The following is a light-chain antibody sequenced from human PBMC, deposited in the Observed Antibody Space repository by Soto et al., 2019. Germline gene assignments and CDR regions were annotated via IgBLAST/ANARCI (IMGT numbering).Light chain of an antibody. CDR1: QSLLHSDGHSY. Sequence: EIVMTQSPLSLPVTPGEPASISCRSSQSLLHSDGHSYLDWYLQKPGQSPQLLIYLASNLASGVPDRFSESGSGTDFTLKFSRVEAEDVGVYFCLQALQSPPAFGGVTKVEIK. CDR3: LQALQSPPA. CDR2: LAS. J-gene: IGKJ4*01. V-gene: IGKV2-28*01.